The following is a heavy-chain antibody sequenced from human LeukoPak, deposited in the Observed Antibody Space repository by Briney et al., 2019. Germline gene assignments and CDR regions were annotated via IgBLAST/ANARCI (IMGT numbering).Heavy chain of an antibody. CDR1: GYTLTELS. CDR2: FDPEDGET. J-gene: IGHJ4*02. Sequence: GASVKVSCTVSGYTLTELSMHWVRQAPGKGLEWMGGFDPEDGETIYAQKFQGRVTMTEDTSTDTAYMELSSLRSEDTAVYYCATGGSGSYVIDYWGQGTLVTVSS. D-gene: IGHD3-10*01. V-gene: IGHV1-24*01. CDR3: ATGGSGSYVIDY.